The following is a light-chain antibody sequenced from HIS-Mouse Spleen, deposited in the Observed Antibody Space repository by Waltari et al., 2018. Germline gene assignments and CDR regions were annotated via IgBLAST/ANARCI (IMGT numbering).Light chain of an antibody. V-gene: IGLV3-10*01. CDR2: EDS. J-gene: IGLJ2*01. Sequence: SYELTQPPSVSVSPGQTARITFSGHALPTKYAYWYQQKSGQAPVLVIYEDSKRPSGIPERFSGSSSGTMATLTISGAQVEDEADYYCYSTDSSGNHRVFGGGTKLTVL. CDR1: ALPTKY. CDR3: YSTDSSGNHRV.